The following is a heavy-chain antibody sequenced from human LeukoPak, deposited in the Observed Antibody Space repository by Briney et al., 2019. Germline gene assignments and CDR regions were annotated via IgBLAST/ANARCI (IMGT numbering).Heavy chain of an antibody. Sequence: ASVKVSCKASGYTFTGYYMHWVRQATGQGLEWMGWMNPNSGNTGYAQKFQGRVTMTRNTSISTAYMELSSLRSEDTAVYYCARDSSSGSYIASFDPWGQGTLVTVSS. D-gene: IGHD3-10*01. CDR1: GYTFTGYY. CDR2: MNPNSGNT. V-gene: IGHV1-8*02. CDR3: ARDSSSGSYIASFDP. J-gene: IGHJ5*02.